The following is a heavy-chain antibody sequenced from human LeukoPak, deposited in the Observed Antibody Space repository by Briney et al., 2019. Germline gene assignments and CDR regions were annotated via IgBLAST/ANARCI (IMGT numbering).Heavy chain of an antibody. CDR1: GGSFSGYY. CDR2: INHSGST. D-gene: IGHD3-3*01. J-gene: IGHJ5*02. CDR3: ARGGDVLRFLDPVWFEP. Sequence: PSETLSLTCAVYGGSFSGYYWSWIRQPPGKGLEWIGEINHSGSTNYNPSLKSRVTISVDTSKNQFSLKLSSVTAADTAVYYCARGGDVLRFLDPVWFEPWGQGTLVTVSS. V-gene: IGHV4-34*01.